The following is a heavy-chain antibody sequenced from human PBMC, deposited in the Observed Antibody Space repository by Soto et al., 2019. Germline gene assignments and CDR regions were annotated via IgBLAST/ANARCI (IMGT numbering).Heavy chain of an antibody. D-gene: IGHD2-2*01. CDR3: AKASSAVVVPAAHHYYYYGMDV. CDR1: GFTFSSYA. Sequence: EVQLLESGGGLVQPGESLRLSCAAAGFTFSSYAMSWVRQAPGKGLEWVSAISGSGGSTYYADAVNGRFTISRDNSKNTLYLQMNSLRAEDTAVYYCAKASSAVVVPAAHHYYYYGMDVWGQGTTVTVSS. J-gene: IGHJ6*02. V-gene: IGHV3-23*01. CDR2: ISGSGGST.